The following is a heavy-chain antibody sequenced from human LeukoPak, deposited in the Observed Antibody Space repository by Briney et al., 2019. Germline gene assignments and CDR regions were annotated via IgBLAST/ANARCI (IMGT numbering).Heavy chain of an antibody. CDR1: GFTFSNAW. Sequence: GGSLRLSCAASGFTFSNAWMNWVRQAPGKGLEWVAVISYDGSNKYYADSVKGRFTISRDNSKNTLYLQMNSLRAEDTAVYYCAREGISDWFDPWGQGTLVTVSS. J-gene: IGHJ5*02. V-gene: IGHV3-30*03. CDR2: ISYDGSNK. CDR3: AREGISDWFDP.